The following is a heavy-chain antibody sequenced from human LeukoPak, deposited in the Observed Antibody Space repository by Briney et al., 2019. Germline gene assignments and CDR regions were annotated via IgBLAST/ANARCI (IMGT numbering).Heavy chain of an antibody. J-gene: IGHJ5*02. CDR3: ARGTTAAGTSWFDP. D-gene: IGHD6-13*01. Sequence: KASETLSLTCTVCGGSISSYYWSWIRQTARKGLEWIGRIYSSGSSNYNPSLKSRVTMSLDTSKNQFSLRLSSVTAADTAVYYCARGTTAAGTSWFDPWGQGTLVTVSS. V-gene: IGHV4-4*07. CDR1: GGSISSYY. CDR2: IYSSGSS.